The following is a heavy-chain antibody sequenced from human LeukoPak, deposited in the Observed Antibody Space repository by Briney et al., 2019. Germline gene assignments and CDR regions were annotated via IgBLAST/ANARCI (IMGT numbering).Heavy chain of an antibody. Sequence: GGSLRLSCAASGFTFSGYGMHWVRQAPGKGLEWVSVIYSGGSTYYADSVKGRFTISRDNSKNTLYLQMNSLRAEDTAVYYCARERSYNWFDPWGQGTLVTVSS. V-gene: IGHV3-53*01. CDR2: IYSGGST. CDR1: GFTFSGYG. CDR3: ARERSYNWFDP. J-gene: IGHJ5*02.